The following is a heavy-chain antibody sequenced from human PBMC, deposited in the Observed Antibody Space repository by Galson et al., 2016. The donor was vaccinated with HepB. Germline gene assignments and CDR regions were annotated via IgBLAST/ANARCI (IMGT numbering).Heavy chain of an antibody. V-gene: IGHV3-30*18. D-gene: IGHD2-15*01. J-gene: IGHJ3*02. CDR3: VKDTGAVMVADSTDAFDI. CDR2: ISYDGSNK. CDR1: EFSFSYYG. Sequence: SLRLSCAASEFSFSYYGMHWVRQAAGKGLEWVAVISYDGSNKYYADSANGRFTISRDNSKNTLYLQMNSLRVEDTAVYYCVKDTGAVMVADSTDAFDIWGQGTMVTVSS.